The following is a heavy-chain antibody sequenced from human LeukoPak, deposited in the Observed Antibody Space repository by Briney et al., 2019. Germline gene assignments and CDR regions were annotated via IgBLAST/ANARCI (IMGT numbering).Heavy chain of an antibody. CDR3: ASRPLYSSGWPSRDY. CDR1: GSTFSSYW. J-gene: IGHJ4*02. CDR2: IKQDGSEK. V-gene: IGHV3-7*03. D-gene: IGHD6-19*01. Sequence: GGSLRLSCAASGSTFSSYWVSWVRQAPGKGLEWVANIKQDGSEKYYVDSVKGRFTISRDNAKNPLYLQMNSLRAEDTAVYYCASRPLYSSGWPSRDYWGQGTLVTVSS.